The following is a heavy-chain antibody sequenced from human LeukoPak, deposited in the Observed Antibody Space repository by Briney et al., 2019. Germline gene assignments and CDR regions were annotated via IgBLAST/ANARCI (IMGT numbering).Heavy chain of an antibody. J-gene: IGHJ4*02. CDR2: ISYDGSNK. Sequence: GGSLRLSCAASGFTFSSYAMHWVRQAPGKGLEWVAVISYDGSNKYYADSVKGRFTISRDNSKNTLYLQMNSLRAEDTAVYYCARDRTAYDNNQYFDYWGQGTLVTVSS. D-gene: IGHD1-14*01. V-gene: IGHV3-30*04. CDR1: GFTFSSYA. CDR3: ARDRTAYDNNQYFDY.